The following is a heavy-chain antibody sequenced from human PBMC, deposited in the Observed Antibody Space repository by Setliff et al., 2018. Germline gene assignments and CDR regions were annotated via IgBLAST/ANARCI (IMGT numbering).Heavy chain of an antibody. CDR2: ISSSSSTI. CDR1: GFTFSSYS. D-gene: IGHD2-2*01. Sequence: GSLRLSCAASGFTFSSYSMNWVRQAPGKGLEWVSYISSSSSTIYYADSVKGRFTISRDNAKNSLYLQMNSLRAEDTAAYYCARVTKPAAISYYYYMDVWGKGTTVTVSS. CDR3: ARVTKPAAISYYYYMDV. J-gene: IGHJ6*03. V-gene: IGHV3-48*01.